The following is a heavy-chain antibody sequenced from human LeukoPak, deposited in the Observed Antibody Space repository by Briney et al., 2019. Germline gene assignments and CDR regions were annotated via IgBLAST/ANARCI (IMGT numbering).Heavy chain of an antibody. CDR3: AREYGSGSYEDY. CDR2: INPNSGGT. D-gene: IGHD3-10*01. Sequence: ASVKVSCKASGYTFTGYYMHWVRQAPGQGLEWMGWINPNSGGTNYAQKFQGRVTMTRDTSISTAYMELSRLRSDDTAVYYCAREYGSGSYEDYWGQGTLVTVSS. J-gene: IGHJ4*02. V-gene: IGHV1-2*02. CDR1: GYTFTGYY.